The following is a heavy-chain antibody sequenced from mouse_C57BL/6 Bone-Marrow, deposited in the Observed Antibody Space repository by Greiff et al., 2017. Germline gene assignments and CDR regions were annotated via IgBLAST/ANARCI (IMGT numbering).Heavy chain of an antibody. V-gene: IGHV1-7*01. D-gene: IGHD1-1*01. CDR2: INPSSGYT. CDR1: GYTFTSYW. J-gene: IGHJ3*01. CDR3: ARDLYYGSTLTPLGTDWFAY. Sequence: VQLQQSGAELAKPGASVKLSCKASGYTFTSYWLHWVKQRPGQGLEWIGYINPSSGYTKYNQKFKDKATLTADKSSSTAYMQLSSLTYEDSAGYYCARDLYYGSTLTPLGTDWFAYWGQGTLVTVSA.